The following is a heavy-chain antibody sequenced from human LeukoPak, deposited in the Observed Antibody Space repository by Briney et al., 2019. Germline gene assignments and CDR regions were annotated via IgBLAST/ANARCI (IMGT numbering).Heavy chain of an antibody. D-gene: IGHD3-3*01. CDR2: ISGGGGST. CDR1: GFTFSSYA. Sequence: PGGSLRLSCAASGFTFSSYAMSWVRQAPGKGLEWVSAISGGGGSTYYADSVKGRFTISRGNSKNTLYLQMNSLRAEDTAVYYCARYYDFWSGYFYYYYGMDVWGQGTTVTVSS. J-gene: IGHJ6*02. CDR3: ARYYDFWSGYFYYYYGMDV. V-gene: IGHV3-23*01.